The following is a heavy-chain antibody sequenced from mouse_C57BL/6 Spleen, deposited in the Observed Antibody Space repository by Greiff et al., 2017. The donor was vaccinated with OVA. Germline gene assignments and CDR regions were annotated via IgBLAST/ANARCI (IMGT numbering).Heavy chain of an antibody. Sequence: VQLQQSGAELMKPGASVKLSCKATGYTFTGYWIEWVKQRPGHGLEWIGEILPGSGSTNYNEKFKGKATITADTSSNTAYMQLSSLTTEDSAIYDGARGAYYSNYDYAMDYWGQGTSVTVSS. V-gene: IGHV1-9*01. D-gene: IGHD2-5*01. CDR2: ILPGSGST. J-gene: IGHJ4*01. CDR3: ARGAYYSNYDYAMDY. CDR1: GYTFTGYW.